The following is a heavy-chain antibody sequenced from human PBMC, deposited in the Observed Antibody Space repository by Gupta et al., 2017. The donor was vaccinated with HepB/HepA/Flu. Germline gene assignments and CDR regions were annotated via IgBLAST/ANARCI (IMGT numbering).Heavy chain of an antibody. Sequence: QVQLVQSGAEVQKPGSSVKVSCKASGDTFRSYAISWVRQAPGQGLELMGGIIPIFGTANYAQKCQGRVTITADESTSTAYMELSSLRSEDTAVYYCARSAGFGSGYYNYYYYMDVWGKGTTVTVSS. D-gene: IGHD3-3*01. V-gene: IGHV1-69*01. J-gene: IGHJ6*03. CDR2: IIPIFGTA. CDR1: GDTFRSYA. CDR3: ARSAGFGSGYYNYYYYMDV.